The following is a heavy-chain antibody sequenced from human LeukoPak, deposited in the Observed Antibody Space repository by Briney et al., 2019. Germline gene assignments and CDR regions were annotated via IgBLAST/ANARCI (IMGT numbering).Heavy chain of an antibody. CDR2: IIPIFGTA. D-gene: IGHD3-16*02. J-gene: IGHJ4*02. CDR1: GGTFSIYA. Sequence: SGKVSSKAAGGTFSIYAISWGRQGPGQGLEWMGGIIPIFGTANSAQKFQGRVTITADKSTSTAYMELSSLRSEDTAVYYCARGGYYDYVWGSYRYYYFDYWGQGTLVTVSS. CDR3: ARGGYYDYVWGSYRYYYFDY. V-gene: IGHV1-69*06.